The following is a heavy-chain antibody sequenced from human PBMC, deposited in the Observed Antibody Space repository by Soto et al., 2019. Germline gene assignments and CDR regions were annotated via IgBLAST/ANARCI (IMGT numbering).Heavy chain of an antibody. D-gene: IGHD6-19*01. CDR2: IYYSGST. Sequence: PSETLSLTCTVSGGSISSYYWSWIRQPPGKGLEWIGYIYYSGSTNYNPSLKSRVTISVDTSKNQFSLKLSSVTAADTAVYYCARLSSGWYFISETFDYWGQGTLVTVSS. CDR1: GGSISSYY. J-gene: IGHJ4*02. CDR3: ARLSSGWYFISETFDY. V-gene: IGHV4-59*08.